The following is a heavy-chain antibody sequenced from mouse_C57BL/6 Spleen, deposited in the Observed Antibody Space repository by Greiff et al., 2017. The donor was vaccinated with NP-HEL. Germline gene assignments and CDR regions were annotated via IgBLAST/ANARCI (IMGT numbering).Heavy chain of an antibody. D-gene: IGHD1-1*01. CDR1: GYTFTSYW. V-gene: IGHV1-64*01. CDR3: ARERVTTDGAMDY. CDR2: IHPNSGST. Sequence: VQLQQPGAELVKPGASVKLSCKASGYTFTSYWMHWVKQRPGQGLEWIGMIHPNSGSTNYNEKFKSKATLTVDKSSSTACMQLSSLTSEDSAVYYCARERVTTDGAMDYWGQGTSVTVSS. J-gene: IGHJ4*01.